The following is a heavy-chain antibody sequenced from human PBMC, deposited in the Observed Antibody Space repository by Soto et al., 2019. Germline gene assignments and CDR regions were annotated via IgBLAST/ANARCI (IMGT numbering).Heavy chain of an antibody. D-gene: IGHD2-8*01. CDR3: AKLRDFVVLPAGILDY. CDR1: GLTFRSYW. CDR2: INTDGSVA. Sequence: GGSLRLSCAASGLTFRSYWMHWVRQAPGKGLVWVSRINTDGSVAMYVDSVKGRFTISRDDFRNTLYLQMNSLRTEDTAIYYCAKLRDFVVLPAGILDYWGPGTLVTVSS. J-gene: IGHJ4*02. V-gene: IGHV3-74*03.